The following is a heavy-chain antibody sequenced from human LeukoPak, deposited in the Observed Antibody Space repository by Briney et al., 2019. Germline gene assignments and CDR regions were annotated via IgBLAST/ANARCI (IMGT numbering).Heavy chain of an antibody. Sequence: GGSLRLSCVVSGFNFSSFAMNWVRQAPGKGLECVSIISKTGSIAAPADSLKGRFTISRDNSKNTVYLLMTSLRAEDNALYYCATESFHYWGQGPVVAVSS. CDR1: GFNFSSFA. CDR3: ATESFHY. V-gene: IGHV3-23*01. CDR2: ISKTGSIA. D-gene: IGHD3-10*01. J-gene: IGHJ4*02.